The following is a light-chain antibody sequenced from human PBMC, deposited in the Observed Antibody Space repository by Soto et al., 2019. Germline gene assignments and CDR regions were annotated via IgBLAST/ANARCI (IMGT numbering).Light chain of an antibody. CDR2: DNN. CDR3: GTWDTSLSAGVV. Sequence: QSVLTQPPSVSAAPGQKVTISCSGSSSNIGDNYVSWYQHLPGTAPKLLIYDNNKRPSGIPDRFSGSKSGTSATLGITGLQTGDEADYYCGTWDTSLSAGVVFGGGTKLTVL. J-gene: IGLJ2*01. CDR1: SSNIGDNY. V-gene: IGLV1-51*01.